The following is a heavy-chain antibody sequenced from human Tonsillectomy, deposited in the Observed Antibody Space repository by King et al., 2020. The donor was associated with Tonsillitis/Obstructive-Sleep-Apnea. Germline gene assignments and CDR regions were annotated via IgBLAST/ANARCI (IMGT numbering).Heavy chain of an antibody. CDR3: ARSIVVPAPLDY. CDR2: IYSGVST. J-gene: IGHJ4*02. D-gene: IGHD2-2*01. Sequence: DVQLVESGGGLIQPGGSLRLSCAASGFTVSSNYMSWVRQSPGKGLEWCSVIYSGVSTYYADSVKGRFTISRDNFKNTLYRQMNSLRAEDTAVYYCARSIVVPAPLDYWGQGTLVTVSS. CDR1: GFTVSSNY. V-gene: IGHV3-53*01.